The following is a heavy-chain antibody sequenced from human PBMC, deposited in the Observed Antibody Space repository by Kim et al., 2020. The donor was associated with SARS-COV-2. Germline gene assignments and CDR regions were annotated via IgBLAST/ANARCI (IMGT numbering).Heavy chain of an antibody. CDR3: LKYSSVWYEDC. CDR2: ISGSSGNT. CDR1: GFTFSSYA. Sequence: GGSLRLSCAASGFTFSSYAMTWVRQAPGKGLEWVSTISGSSGNTKYADSVKGRFTISRDDSMSTLYLQLNSLRVEDAAVYYCLKYSSVWYEDCWGQGTLVTVSS. J-gene: IGHJ4*02. D-gene: IGHD6-19*01. V-gene: IGHV3-23*01.